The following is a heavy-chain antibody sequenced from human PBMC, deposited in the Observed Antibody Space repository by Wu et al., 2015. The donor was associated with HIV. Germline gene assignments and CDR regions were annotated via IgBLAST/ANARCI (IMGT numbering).Heavy chain of an antibody. J-gene: IGHJ4*02. V-gene: IGHV1-2*02. CDR3: FLFDY. CDR2: INPKRGDT. CDR1: GYSFTGQY. D-gene: IGHD2/OR15-2a*01. Sequence: QVQLVQSGAEVKKPGASVKVSCKASGYSFTGQYIHWVRQAPGQGLEWMGWINPKRGDTRYAQKFQGRVTMTRDTSVSTVHMELISLRSDDAAVYYCFLFDYWGQGTLLTVSS.